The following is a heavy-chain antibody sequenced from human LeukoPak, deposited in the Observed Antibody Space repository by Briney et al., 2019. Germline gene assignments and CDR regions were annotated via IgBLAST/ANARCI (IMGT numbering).Heavy chain of an antibody. CDR3: ARESGYCSSTSCYYYYYMDV. J-gene: IGHJ6*03. D-gene: IGHD2-2*01. Sequence: GGSLRLSCAASGFTFSSYWMSWVRQAPGKGLEWVANIKQDGSEKYYVDSVKGRFTISRDNAKNSLYLQMNSLRAEDTAVHYCARESGYCSSTSCYYYYYMDVWGKGTTVTVSS. CDR2: IKQDGSEK. CDR1: GFTFSSYW. V-gene: IGHV3-7*01.